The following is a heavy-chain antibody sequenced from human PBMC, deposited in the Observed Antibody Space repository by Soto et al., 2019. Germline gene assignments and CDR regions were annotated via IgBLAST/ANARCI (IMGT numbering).Heavy chain of an antibody. CDR3: ARPATFHSSGWYASWDY. V-gene: IGHV5-51*03. J-gene: IGHJ4*02. Sequence: EVQLVQSGAEVKKPGESLKISCKGSGYSFTSYWIGWVRQMPGKGLEWMGSIYPGDSDTRYSPSFQGQVTISADKSISTAYLQWSSLTASDTAMYYCARPATFHSSGWYASWDYWGQGTLVTVSS. CDR1: GYSFTSYW. CDR2: IYPGDSDT. D-gene: IGHD6-19*01.